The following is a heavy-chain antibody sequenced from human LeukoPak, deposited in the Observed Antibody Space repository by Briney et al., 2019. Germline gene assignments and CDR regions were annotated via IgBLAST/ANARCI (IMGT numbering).Heavy chain of an antibody. CDR3: AREDLTVYYFDY. CDR2: IYYSGSI. CDR1: GGSISSYY. D-gene: IGHD4-11*01. V-gene: IGHV4-59*01. Sequence: KSSETLSLTCTVSGGSISSYYWSWIRQPPGKGLEWIGYIYYSGSINYNPSLKSRVTISVDTSKNQFSLKLSSVTAADTAVYYCAREDLTVYYFDYWGQGTLVTVSS. J-gene: IGHJ4*02.